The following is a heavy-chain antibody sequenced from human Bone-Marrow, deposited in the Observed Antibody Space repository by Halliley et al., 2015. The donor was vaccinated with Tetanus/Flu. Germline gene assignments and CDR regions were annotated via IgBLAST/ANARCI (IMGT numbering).Heavy chain of an antibody. J-gene: IGHJ4*02. CDR1: GGSTTNYY. V-gene: IGHV4-59*08. CDR3: ARHKTSWDYSFDD. Sequence: LRLSCTVSGGSTTNYYWNWIQQPPGRGLEWIGYIHNIGSTSYNPSLKSRVSISLDTSKNQFSLNLTSVTAADTAVYYCARHKTSWDYSFDDWGQGTLVSVS. CDR2: IHNIGST. D-gene: IGHD2-2*01.